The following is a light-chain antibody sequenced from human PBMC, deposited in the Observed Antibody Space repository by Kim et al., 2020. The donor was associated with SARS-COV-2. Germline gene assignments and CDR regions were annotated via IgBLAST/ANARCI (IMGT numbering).Light chain of an antibody. CDR2: GAS. Sequence: ESVLTQSPGTLSLSPGERATLSCRASQSVSNNYLAWYQQKPGQAPRLLIYGASSRATGIPDRFSGSGSGTDFTLTISRLEPEDFGVYYCQQYDSSGTFGQGTKVDIK. V-gene: IGKV3-20*01. J-gene: IGKJ1*01. CDR1: QSVSNNY. CDR3: QQYDSSGT.